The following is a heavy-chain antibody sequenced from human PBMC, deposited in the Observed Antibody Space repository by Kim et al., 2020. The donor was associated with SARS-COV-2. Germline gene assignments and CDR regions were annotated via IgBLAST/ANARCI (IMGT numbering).Heavy chain of an antibody. Sequence: SETLSLTCTVSGGSISSSSYYWGWIRQPPGKGLEWIGSIYYSGSTYYNPSLKSRVTISVDTSKNQFSLKLSSVTAADTAVYYCARHVPGGYFDYWGQGTLVTVSS. J-gene: IGHJ4*02. CDR3: ARHVPGGYFDY. CDR2: IYYSGST. V-gene: IGHV4-39*01. D-gene: IGHD3-10*01. CDR1: GGSISSSSYY.